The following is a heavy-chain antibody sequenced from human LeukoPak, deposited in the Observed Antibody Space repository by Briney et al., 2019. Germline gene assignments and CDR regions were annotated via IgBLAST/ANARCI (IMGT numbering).Heavy chain of an antibody. CDR1: GGTFSNSA. Sequence: SVKVSCKASGGTFSNSAISWVRQAPGQGLEWLGRIIYTLDIPKYTQDFQARVAITADKSTGTVYMELSSLRSDDTAVHYCARSTYRGSFYLGAFDIWGQGTLVTVSS. V-gene: IGHV1-69*04. CDR2: IIYTLDIP. CDR3: ARSTYRGSFYLGAFDI. J-gene: IGHJ3*02. D-gene: IGHD1-26*01.